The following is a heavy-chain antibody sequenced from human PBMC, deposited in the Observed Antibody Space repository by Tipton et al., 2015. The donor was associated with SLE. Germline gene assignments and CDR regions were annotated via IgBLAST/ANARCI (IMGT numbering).Heavy chain of an antibody. J-gene: IGHJ4*02. CDR3: AIEQWLAYGY. D-gene: IGHD6-19*01. V-gene: IGHV3-23*01. CDR2: ISGSGGNT. Sequence: LSLTCTVSGGSISSYYWSWVRQAPGKGLEWVSAISGSGGNTYYADSVKGRFTISRDNSKNMLYLQMNSLRAEDTAVYYCAIEQWLAYGYWGQGTLVTVSS. CDR1: GGSISSYY.